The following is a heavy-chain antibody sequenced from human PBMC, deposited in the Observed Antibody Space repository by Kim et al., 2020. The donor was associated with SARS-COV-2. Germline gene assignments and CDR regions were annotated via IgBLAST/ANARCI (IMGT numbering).Heavy chain of an antibody. V-gene: IGHV3-11*06. J-gene: IGHJ3*02. CDR3: ARGRQDIVVVPAAMAYAFDI. D-gene: IGHD2-2*01. Sequence: RFTITRDNAKNSLYLQMNSLRAEDTAVYYCARGRQDIVVVPAAMAYAFDIWGQGTMVTVSS.